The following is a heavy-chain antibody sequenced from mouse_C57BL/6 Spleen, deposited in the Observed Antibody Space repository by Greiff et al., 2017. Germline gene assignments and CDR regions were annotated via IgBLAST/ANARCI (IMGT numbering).Heavy chain of an antibody. CDR2: IYPRSGNT. D-gene: IGHD2-1*01. CDR3: ATIYYAYAMDY. V-gene: IGHV1-81*01. Sequence: VQLQQSGAELARPGASVKLSCKASGYTFTSYGISWVKQRTGQGLEWIGEIYPRSGNTYYNEKFKGKATLTAGKSSSTAYMELRSLTSEDSAVYFCATIYYAYAMDYWGQGTSVTVSS. CDR1: GYTFTSYG. J-gene: IGHJ4*01.